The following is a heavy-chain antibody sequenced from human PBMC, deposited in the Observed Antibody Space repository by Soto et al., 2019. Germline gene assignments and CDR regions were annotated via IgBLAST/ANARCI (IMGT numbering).Heavy chain of an antibody. CDR2: MNPNSGNT. J-gene: IGHJ6*03. CDR1: GYTLTSYD. D-gene: IGHD2-2*01. CDR3: ARGPIVVVPAATAGLDYYYYMDV. Sequence: GASVKVSCKASGYTLTSYDINWVRQATGQGLEWMGWMNPNSGNTGYAQKFQGRVTMTRNTSISTAYMELSSLRSEDTAVYYCARGPIVVVPAATAGLDYYYYMDVWGKGTTVTVSS. V-gene: IGHV1-8*01.